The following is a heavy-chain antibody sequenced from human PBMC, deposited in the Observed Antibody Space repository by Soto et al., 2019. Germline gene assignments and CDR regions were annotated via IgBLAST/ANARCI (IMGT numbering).Heavy chain of an antibody. CDR2: IYYSGST. Sequence: QLQLQESGPGLVKPSETLSLTCTVSGGSISSSSYYWGWIRQPPGTGLERIGRIYYSGSTYYNPYSKSRVTIPEDTTKNQFPLKLSSVTAADTAVYYCARSGVAVAGITVRGTVFDYWGQGTLVTVSS. V-gene: IGHV4-39*01. CDR3: ARSGVAVAGITVRGTVFDY. J-gene: IGHJ4*02. CDR1: GGSISSSSYY. D-gene: IGHD6-19*01.